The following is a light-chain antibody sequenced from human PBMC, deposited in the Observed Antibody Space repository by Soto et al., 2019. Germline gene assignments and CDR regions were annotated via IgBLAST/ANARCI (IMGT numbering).Light chain of an antibody. CDR2: AAS. CDR3: QQSHSTPPT. CDR1: QSISTY. V-gene: IGKV1-39*01. Sequence: DIRLTQSPSSLSASVRDRVIITCRASQSISTYLNWYQQKPGKPPKLLIYAASSLQSGVPSRFSGSGSGTQFTLTISSLQPEDFASYYCQQSHSTPPTFGQGTK. J-gene: IGKJ1*01.